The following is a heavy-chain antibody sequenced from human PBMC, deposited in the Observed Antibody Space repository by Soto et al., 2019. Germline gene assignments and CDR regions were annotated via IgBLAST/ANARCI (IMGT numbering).Heavy chain of an antibody. CDR1: GGSVSSGSYY. Sequence: SETLSLTCTVSGGSVSSGSYYWSWIRQPPGKGLEWIGYIYYSGSTHYNPSLKSRGTISVDTSKNQFSLKLSSVTAADTAVYYCARVGYFWSGFTTYYFDYWGQGALETVSS. J-gene: IGHJ4*02. D-gene: IGHD3-3*01. CDR3: ARVGYFWSGFTTYYFDY. CDR2: IYYSGST. V-gene: IGHV4-61*01.